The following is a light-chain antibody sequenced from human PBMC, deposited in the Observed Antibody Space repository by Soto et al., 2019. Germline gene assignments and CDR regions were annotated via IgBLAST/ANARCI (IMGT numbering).Light chain of an antibody. CDR2: DVS. J-gene: IGLJ2*01. CDR3: SSYTSSSTLAV. CDR1: GSDVGGYNY. V-gene: IGLV2-14*01. Sequence: QSVLTQPASVSGSPGQSITISCTGTGSDVGGYNYVSWYQQHPGKAPKLMIYDVSNRPAGVSNRFSGSKSGNTASLTISGLQAEDEADYYCSSYTSSSTLAVFGGGTKLSVL.